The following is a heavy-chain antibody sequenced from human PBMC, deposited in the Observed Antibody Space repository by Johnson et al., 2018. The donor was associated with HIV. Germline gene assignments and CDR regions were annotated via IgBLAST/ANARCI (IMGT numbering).Heavy chain of an antibody. V-gene: IGHV3-13*01. J-gene: IGHJ3*02. D-gene: IGHD6-13*01. CDR1: GFTVTRNY. CDR2: IGTAGDT. Sequence: EVQLVESGGGLVQPGGSLRLSCAASGFTVTRNYLSWVRQAPGKGLEWVSVIGTAGDTYYPGSVKGRFTISRENAKNSLYLQMNSLRAEDTAVYYCARDEAAVRMVANDAFDIWGQGTMVTVSS. CDR3: ARDEAAVRMVANDAFDI.